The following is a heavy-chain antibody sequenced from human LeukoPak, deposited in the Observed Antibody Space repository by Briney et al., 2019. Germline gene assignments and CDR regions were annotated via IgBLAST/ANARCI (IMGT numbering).Heavy chain of an antibody. CDR1: GFTFSSYA. Sequence: PGGSLRLSCAASGFTFSSYAMTWVRQAPGKGLEWVSAVSGRGDGTYYADSVKGRFTISRDNSENTLYLQMNSLRAEGTAVYYCAKGIAVAAPFYFDYWGQGTLVTVSS. J-gene: IGHJ4*02. CDR3: AKGIAVAAPFYFDY. CDR2: VSGRGDGT. V-gene: IGHV3-23*01. D-gene: IGHD6-19*01.